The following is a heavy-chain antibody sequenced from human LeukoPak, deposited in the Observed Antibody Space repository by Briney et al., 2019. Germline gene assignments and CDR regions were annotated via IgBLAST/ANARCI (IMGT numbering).Heavy chain of an antibody. CDR3: ARGTEEYYYDSSGYYYVIDY. D-gene: IGHD3-22*01. J-gene: IGHJ4*02. CDR1: GGSISSYY. V-gene: IGHV4-59*01. CDR2: IYYSGST. Sequence: SETLSLTCTVSGGSISSYYWSWIRQPPGKGLEWIGYIYYSGSTNYDPSLKSRVTISVDTSKNQFSLKLSSVTAADTAVYYCARGTEEYYYDSSGYYYVIDYWGQGTLVTVSS.